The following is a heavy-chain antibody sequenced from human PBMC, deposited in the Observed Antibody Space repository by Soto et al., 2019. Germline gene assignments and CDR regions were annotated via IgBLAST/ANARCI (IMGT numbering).Heavy chain of an antibody. J-gene: IGHJ6*03. CDR1: GGSISSYY. D-gene: IGHD3-9*01. CDR3: ARQGGDILTGYYKTADNYYYYYMDV. CDR2: IYYSGST. Sequence: SETLSLTCTVSGGSISSYYLSWIRQPPGKGLEWIGYIYYSGSTNYNPSLRSRVTISVDTSKNQFSLKLSSVTAADTAVYYCARQGGDILTGYYKTADNYYYYYMDVWGKGTTVTVS. V-gene: IGHV4-59*08.